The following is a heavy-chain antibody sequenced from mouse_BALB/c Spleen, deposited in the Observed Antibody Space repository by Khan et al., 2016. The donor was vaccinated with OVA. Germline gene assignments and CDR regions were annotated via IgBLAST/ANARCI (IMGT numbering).Heavy chain of an antibody. Sequence: QVQLKQSGAELVRPGVSVKISCKGSGYTFTDFTMHWVRQSHAMSLEWIGVISTYYGHATYNQEFKDKATLTVYNSSSTSYMELARLTSEDSAIYDCTRGGVVTRFAYWGQGTLVTVSA. CDR3: TRGGVVTRFAY. D-gene: IGHD2-1*01. J-gene: IGHJ3*01. CDR2: ISTYYGHA. CDR1: GYTFTDFT. V-gene: IGHV1S137*01.